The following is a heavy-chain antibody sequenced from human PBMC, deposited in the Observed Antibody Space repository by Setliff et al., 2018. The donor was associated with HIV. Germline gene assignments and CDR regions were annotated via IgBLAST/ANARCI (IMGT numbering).Heavy chain of an antibody. J-gene: IGHJ4*01. V-gene: IGHV1-69*05. D-gene: IGHD6-19*01. CDR3: ARDGLLVAGIRFDY. Sequence: GASVKVSCKTSGATFSSYAVSWVRQAPGQGLEWMGGIIPAFGTANYAQKFQGRVTITTDESTSTAYMELSCLRSEHTAVYFCARDGLLVAGIRFDYWGQGTLVTVSS. CDR2: IIPAFGTA. CDR1: GATFSSYA.